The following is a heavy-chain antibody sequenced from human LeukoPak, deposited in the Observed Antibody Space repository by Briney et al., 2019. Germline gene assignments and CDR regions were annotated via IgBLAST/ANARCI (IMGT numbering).Heavy chain of an antibody. V-gene: IGHV3-72*01. D-gene: IGHD1-26*01. Sequence: GGSLRLSCAASGFTFSDHFLDWVRQAPGKGLEWVGRTRNKANSYITEYAASVKGRFTITRDDSKNSLYLQMSSLKTDDTAMYYCASIRGTFGYWGQGTLVTVSS. J-gene: IGHJ4*02. CDR2: TRNKANSYIT. CDR1: GFTFSDHF. CDR3: ASIRGTFGY.